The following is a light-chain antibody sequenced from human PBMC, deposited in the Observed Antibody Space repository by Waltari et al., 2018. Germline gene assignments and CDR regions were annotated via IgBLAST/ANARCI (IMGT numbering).Light chain of an antibody. CDR2: LNADGSH. J-gene: IGLJ3*02. CDR1: SGQSTNI. Sequence: QLVLTQSPSPSASLGASVKLTCTLSSGQSTNIIAWLQQLPEKGPRFLMKLNADGSHSRGAEIPDRFSGSSSGAERYLTISSLQPEDEADYYCQTGGHGTWVFGGGTKLTVL. V-gene: IGLV4-69*01. CDR3: QTGGHGTWV.